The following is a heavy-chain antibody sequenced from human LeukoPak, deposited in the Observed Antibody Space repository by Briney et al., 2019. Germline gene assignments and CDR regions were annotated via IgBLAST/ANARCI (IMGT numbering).Heavy chain of an antibody. D-gene: IGHD1-26*01. J-gene: IGHJ4*02. V-gene: IGHV1-18*01. CDR3: ARGGRWESHTDY. CDR2: ISAYNGNT. CDR1: GYTFTDFG. Sequence: ASVKVSCKASGYTFTDFGITLVRQTPTQGLQWMGWISAYNGNTNYAQDIQGRATMTTDTSTTTAYMELRDLRSDDTAVYYCARGGRWESHTDYWGQGTLVTVSS.